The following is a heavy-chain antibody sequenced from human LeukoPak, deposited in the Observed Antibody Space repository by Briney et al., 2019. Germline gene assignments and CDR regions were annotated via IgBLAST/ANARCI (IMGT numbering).Heavy chain of an antibody. V-gene: IGHV4-34*01. CDR1: GGSLSGYY. D-gene: IGHD6-19*01. Sequence: PSETLSLTCAVYGGSLSGYYWSWIRQPPGKGLEWIGEINHSGSTNYNPSLKSRVTISVDTSKNQFSLKLSSVTAADTAMYYCARESTTVAGTFDYWGQGTLVTVSS. CDR2: INHSGST. CDR3: ARESTTVAGTFDY. J-gene: IGHJ4*02.